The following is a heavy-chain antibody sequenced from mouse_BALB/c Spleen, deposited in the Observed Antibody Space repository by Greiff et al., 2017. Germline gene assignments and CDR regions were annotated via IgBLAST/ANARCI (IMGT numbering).Heavy chain of an antibody. V-gene: IGHV3-2*02. D-gene: IGHD2-14*01. CDR3: ARAGVRWYFDV. CDR2: ISYSGST. CDR1: GYSITSDYA. Sequence: DVQLQESGPGLVQPSQSLSLTCTVTGYSITSDYAWNWIRQFPGNKLEWMGYISYSGSTSYNPSLKSRISITRDTSKNQFFLQLNSVTTEDTATYYCARAGVRWYFDVWGAGTTVTVSS. J-gene: IGHJ1*01.